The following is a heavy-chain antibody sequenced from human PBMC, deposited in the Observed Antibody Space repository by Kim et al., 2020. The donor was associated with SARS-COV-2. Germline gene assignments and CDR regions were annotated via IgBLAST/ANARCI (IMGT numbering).Heavy chain of an antibody. CDR1: GFTFSSYG. Sequence: GGSLRLSCAASGFTFSSYGMHWVRQAPGKGLECVAVISYDGSNKYYADSMKGRFTISRDNSKNTLYLQMNSLRAEDTAVYYCAKTNTGSYQGSFDYWGQGTLVTVSS. J-gene: IGHJ4*02. CDR3: AKTNTGSYQGSFDY. CDR2: ISYDGSNK. D-gene: IGHD1-26*01. V-gene: IGHV3-30*18.